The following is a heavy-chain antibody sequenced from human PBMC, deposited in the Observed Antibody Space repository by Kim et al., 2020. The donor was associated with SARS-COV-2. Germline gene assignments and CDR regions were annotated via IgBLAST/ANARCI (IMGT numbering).Heavy chain of an antibody. V-gene: IGHV3-15*01. CDR2: IKSKTDGGTT. Sequence: GGSLRLSCAASGFTFSNAWMSWVRQAPGKGLEWVGRIKSKTDGGTTDYAAPVKGRFTISRDDSKNTLYLQMNSLKTEDTAVYYCTTDPPNYYGSGPWGFPTSYRGMDVWGQETTVTVSS. D-gene: IGHD3-10*01. J-gene: IGHJ6*02. CDR3: TTDPPNYYGSGPWGFPTSYRGMDV. CDR1: GFTFSNAW.